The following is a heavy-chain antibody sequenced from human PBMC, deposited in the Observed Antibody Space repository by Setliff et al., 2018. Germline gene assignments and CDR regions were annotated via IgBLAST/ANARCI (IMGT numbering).Heavy chain of an antibody. CDR3: AREVWTIYDKSWSGYTDL. J-gene: IGHJ5*02. CDR2: IRQDGTNK. CDR1: GFTISNYW. D-gene: IGHD3-3*01. Sequence: PGGSMRLSCVASGFTISNYWMAWVRQTPGKGLEWVADIRQDGTNKYYMDSVEGRFTISRDNSKNSVYLQMNSLRAEDTALYHCAREVWTIYDKSWSGYTDLWGQGTQVTSPQ. V-gene: IGHV3-7*03.